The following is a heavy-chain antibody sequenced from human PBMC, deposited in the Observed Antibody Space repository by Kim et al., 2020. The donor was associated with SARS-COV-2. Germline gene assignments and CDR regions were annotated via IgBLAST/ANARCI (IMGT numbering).Heavy chain of an antibody. D-gene: IGHD3-10*01. Sequence: GGSLRLSCAASGFTFSSYSMNWVRQAPGKGLEWVPYISSSSSTIYYADSVKGRFTISRDNAKNSLYLQMNSLRDEDTAVYYCARGGTMVRGHPVFYYYYGMDVWGQGTTVTVSS. CDR1: GFTFSSYS. J-gene: IGHJ6*02. CDR3: ARGGTMVRGHPVFYYYYGMDV. V-gene: IGHV3-48*02. CDR2: ISSSSSTI.